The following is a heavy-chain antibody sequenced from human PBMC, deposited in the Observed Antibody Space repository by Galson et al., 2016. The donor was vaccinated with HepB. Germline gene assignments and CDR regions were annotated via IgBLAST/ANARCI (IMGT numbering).Heavy chain of an antibody. V-gene: IGHV3-23*01. J-gene: IGHJ4*02. D-gene: IGHD6-13*01. CDR2: MSDSDDI. Sequence: SLRLSCAASGFTFSSYAMAWVRQAPGKGPEWVSGMSDSDDIYYSPTVKGRFTISRDNSKNTVFLQLTSLRAGDTAVYYCAKDKRGHSSAWYWYFDYWGPGTLVSVSS. CDR1: GFTFSSYA. CDR3: AKDKRGHSSAWYWYFDY.